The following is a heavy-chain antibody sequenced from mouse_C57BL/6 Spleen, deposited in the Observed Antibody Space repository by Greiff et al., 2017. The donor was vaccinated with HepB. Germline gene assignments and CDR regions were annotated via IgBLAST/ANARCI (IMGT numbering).Heavy chain of an antibody. V-gene: IGHV5-17*01. Sequence: EVMLVESGGGLVKPGGSLKLSCAASGFTFSDYGMHWVRQAPEKGLEWVAYISSGSSTIYYADTVKGRFTISRDNAKNTLFLQMTSLRSEDTAMYYCARDGTEAMDYWGQGTSVTVSS. CDR3: ARDGTEAMDY. J-gene: IGHJ4*01. CDR2: ISSGSSTI. D-gene: IGHD4-1*01. CDR1: GFTFSDYG.